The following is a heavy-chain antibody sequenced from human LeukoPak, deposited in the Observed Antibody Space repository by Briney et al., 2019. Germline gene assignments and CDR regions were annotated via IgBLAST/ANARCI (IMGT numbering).Heavy chain of an antibody. CDR1: GFTFSSYS. Sequence: PGGSLRLSCAASGFTFSSYSMNWVRQAPGKGLEWVSYISSSSSTIYYADSVKGRFTISRDNAKNSLYLQMNSLRAEDTAVYYCARCTYGDHFDYWGQGTLVTVSS. V-gene: IGHV3-48*01. J-gene: IGHJ4*02. CDR2: ISSSSSTI. D-gene: IGHD4-17*01. CDR3: ARCTYGDHFDY.